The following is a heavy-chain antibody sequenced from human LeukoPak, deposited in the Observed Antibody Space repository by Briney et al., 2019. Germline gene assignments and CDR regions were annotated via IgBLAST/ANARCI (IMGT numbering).Heavy chain of an antibody. V-gene: IGHV5-51*01. D-gene: IGHD5-18*01. CDR2: IDPSVSET. Sequence: GESLKISCKASGYSFTSYWIGWVRQMPGKGLEWMGIIDPSVSETRYTPSFQGQVTISVDKSLTTADLQWNSLKASDTAMYYCARQTAMGRSGDYWGQGTLVTVSS. J-gene: IGHJ4*02. CDR3: ARQTAMGRSGDY. CDR1: GYSFTSYW.